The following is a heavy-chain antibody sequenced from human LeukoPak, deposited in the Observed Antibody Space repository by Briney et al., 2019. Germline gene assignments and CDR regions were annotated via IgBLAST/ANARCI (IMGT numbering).Heavy chain of an antibody. CDR1: GYTFTTYG. CDR2: MNPNSGNT. V-gene: IGHV1-8*02. D-gene: IGHD3/OR15-3a*01. CDR3: ARALSWTTESYYYMDV. J-gene: IGHJ6*03. Sequence: GTSVKVSCKASGYTFTTYGITWVRQAPGQGLEWMGRMNPNSGNTGYAQKFQGRVIMTMNTSITTAYMDLSSLKSEDTAVYYCARALSWTTESYYYMDVWGKGTTVTVSS.